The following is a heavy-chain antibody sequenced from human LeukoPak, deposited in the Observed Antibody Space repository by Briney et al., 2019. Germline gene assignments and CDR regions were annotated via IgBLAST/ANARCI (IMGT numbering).Heavy chain of an antibody. V-gene: IGHV4-34*01. Sequence: SETLSLTCAVYGGSFSGYYWSWIRQPPGKGLEWIGSIYYSGSTYYNPSLKSRVTISVDTSKNQFSLKLSSVTAADTAVYYCARHGSKAFYIAVFSRVNWFDPWGQGTLVTVSS. CDR2: IYYSGST. D-gene: IGHD6-19*01. CDR1: GGSFSGYY. CDR3: ARHGSKAFYIAVFSRVNWFDP. J-gene: IGHJ5*02.